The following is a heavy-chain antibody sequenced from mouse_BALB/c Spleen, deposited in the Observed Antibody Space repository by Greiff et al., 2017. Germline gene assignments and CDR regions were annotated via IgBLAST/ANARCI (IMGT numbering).Heavy chain of an antibody. Sequence: QVQLQQSGPGLVAPSQSLSITCTVSGFSLTSYGVHWVRQPPGKGLEWLGVIWAGGSTNYNSALMSRLSISKDNSKSQVFLKMNSLQTDDTAMYYCARLRLGDYYAMDYWGQGTSVTVSS. J-gene: IGHJ4*01. CDR3: ARLRLGDYYAMDY. CDR1: GFSLTSYG. CDR2: IWAGGST. D-gene: IGHD2-12*01. V-gene: IGHV2-9*02.